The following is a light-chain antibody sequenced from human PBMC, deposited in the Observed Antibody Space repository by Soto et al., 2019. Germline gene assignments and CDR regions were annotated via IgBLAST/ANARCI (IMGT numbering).Light chain of an antibody. Sequence: EVMFTQPPATLSLSPGERATLSCRASQSGSNYLAWYQQKPGQAPRLLIYDASSRATRIPARFSGSGSGTDFTPPISSLEPEDFAVYYCRPRSNWPSITSGQGTRLEVK. CDR1: QSGSNY. CDR3: RPRSNWPSIT. CDR2: DAS. J-gene: IGKJ5*01. V-gene: IGKV3-11*01.